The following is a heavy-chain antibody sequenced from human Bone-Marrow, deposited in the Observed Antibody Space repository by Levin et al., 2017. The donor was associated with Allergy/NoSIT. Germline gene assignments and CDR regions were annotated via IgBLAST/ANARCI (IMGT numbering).Heavy chain of an antibody. Sequence: LSLTCAASGFTFSSSSMNWVRQAPGKGLEWVSYISSSSSTIYYADSVKGRFTISRDNAKNSLYLQMNSLRAEDTAVYYCARGGDDSSGYYDAFDIWGQGTMVTVSS. V-gene: IGHV3-48*04. CDR1: GFTFSSSS. J-gene: IGHJ3*02. CDR2: ISSSSSTI. CDR3: ARGGDDSSGYYDAFDI. D-gene: IGHD3-22*01.